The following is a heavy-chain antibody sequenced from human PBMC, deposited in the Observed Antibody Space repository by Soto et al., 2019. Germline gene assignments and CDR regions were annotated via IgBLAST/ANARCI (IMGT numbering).Heavy chain of an antibody. D-gene: IGHD3-10*01. CDR1: GYTFTSYA. CDR3: ARRYYYGSGSPPFYGMDV. V-gene: IGHV1-3*01. J-gene: IGHJ6*02. Sequence: ASVKVSCKASGYTFTSYAMHWVRQAPGQRLEWVGWINAGNGNTKYSQKFQGRVTITRDTSASTAYMELSSLRSEDTAVYYCARRYYYGSGSPPFYGMDVWGQGTTVT. CDR2: INAGNGNT.